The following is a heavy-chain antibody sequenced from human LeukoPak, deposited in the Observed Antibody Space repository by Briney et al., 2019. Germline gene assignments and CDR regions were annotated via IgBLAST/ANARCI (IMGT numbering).Heavy chain of an antibody. D-gene: IGHD5/OR15-5a*01. CDR3: ARDASVSADY. CDR1: GYTFTGYY. J-gene: IGHJ4*02. V-gene: IGHV1-2*06. CDR2: IDPNSGGT. Sequence: ASVKVSCKASGYTFTGYYIHWVRQAPGQGLEWTGRIDPNSGGTSYAQNFQGRVTMTRDTSISTAYMELTRLTSDDTAVYYCARDASVSADYWGQGTLVTVSS.